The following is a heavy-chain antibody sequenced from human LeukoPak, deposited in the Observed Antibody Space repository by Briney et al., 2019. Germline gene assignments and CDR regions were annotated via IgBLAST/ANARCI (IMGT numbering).Heavy chain of an antibody. Sequence: RPSETLSLTCSISGGSISSYYWSWIRQPPGKGLEWIGRIYTSGSTNYNPSLKSRVTISVDTSKNQFSLKLSSVTAADTAVYYCARNRDGYNSFDYWGQGTLVTVSS. CDR3: ARNRDGYNSFDY. V-gene: IGHV4-4*07. D-gene: IGHD5-24*01. CDR1: GGSISSYY. CDR2: IYTSGST. J-gene: IGHJ4*02.